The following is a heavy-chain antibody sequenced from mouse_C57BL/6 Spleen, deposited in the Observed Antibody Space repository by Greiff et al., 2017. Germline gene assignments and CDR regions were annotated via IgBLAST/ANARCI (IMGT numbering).Heavy chain of an antibody. J-gene: IGHJ1*03. Sequence: EVQVVESEGGLVQPGSSMKLSCTASGFTFSDYYMAWVRQVPEKGLEWVANINYDGISTYYLDSLKSRFIISRDNAKNILYLQMSSLKSEDTATYYCARAWDYWYFDVWGTGTTVTVSS. CDR1: GFTFSDYY. V-gene: IGHV5-16*01. D-gene: IGHD4-1*01. CDR2: INYDGIST. CDR3: ARAWDYWYFDV.